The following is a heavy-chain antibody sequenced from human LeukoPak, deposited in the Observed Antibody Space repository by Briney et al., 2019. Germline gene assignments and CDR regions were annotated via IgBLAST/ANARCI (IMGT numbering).Heavy chain of an antibody. CDR1: GYTFTSYY. CDR3: ARERITGNWFDP. V-gene: IGHV1-2*02. Sequence: ASVKVSCKASGYTFTSYYMHWVRQAPGQGLEWMGWINPNSGGTNYAQKFQGRVTMTRDTSISTAYMELSRLRSDDTAVYYCARERITGNWFDPWGQGTLVTVSS. D-gene: IGHD1-20*01. J-gene: IGHJ5*02. CDR2: INPNSGGT.